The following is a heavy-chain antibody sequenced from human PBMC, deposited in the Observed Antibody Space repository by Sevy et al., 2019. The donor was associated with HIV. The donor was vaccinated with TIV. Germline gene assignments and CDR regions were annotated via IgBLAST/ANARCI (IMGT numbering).Heavy chain of an antibody. Sequence: GGSLRLSCAASGFTFSNAWMSWVRQAPGKGLEWVGRIKSKTDGGTTDYAAPVKGRFTISRDDSKNTLYLQMNSLKTEDTAVYYCTTDRFTIFGVVIIVYFDYGGQGTLVTVSS. J-gene: IGHJ4*02. CDR2: IKSKTDGGTT. CDR1: GFTFSNAW. CDR3: TTDRFTIFGVVIIVYFDY. V-gene: IGHV3-15*01. D-gene: IGHD3-3*01.